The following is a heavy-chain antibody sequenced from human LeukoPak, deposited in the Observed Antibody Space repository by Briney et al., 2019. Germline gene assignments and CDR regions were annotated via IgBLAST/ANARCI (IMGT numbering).Heavy chain of an antibody. CDR3: AKGISTVVAATGYFDY. CDR2: ISWNSGSR. V-gene: IGHV3-9*01. Sequence: PGGSLRLSCAASGFTFDDYAMHWVRQAPGKGLEWVSGISWNSGSRGYADSVKGRFTISRDNAKNCLYLQMNSLRAEDTALYYCAKGISTVVAATGYFDYWGQGTLVTVSS. CDR1: GFTFDDYA. J-gene: IGHJ4*02. D-gene: IGHD2-15*01.